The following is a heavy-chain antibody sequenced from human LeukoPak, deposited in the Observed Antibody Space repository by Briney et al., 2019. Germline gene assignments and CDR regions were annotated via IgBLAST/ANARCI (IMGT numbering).Heavy chain of an antibody. J-gene: IGHJ5*02. CDR3: ARAIAVAGTSWFDP. D-gene: IGHD6-19*01. V-gene: IGHV3-53*01. Sequence: PGGSLRLSCAASGFTVSSNYMSWVRQAPGKGLEWVSVIYSSGSTYYADSVKGRFTISRDNSKNTLYLQMNSLRAEDTAVYYCARAIAVAGTSWFDPWGQGTLVTVSS. CDR2: IYSSGST. CDR1: GFTVSSNY.